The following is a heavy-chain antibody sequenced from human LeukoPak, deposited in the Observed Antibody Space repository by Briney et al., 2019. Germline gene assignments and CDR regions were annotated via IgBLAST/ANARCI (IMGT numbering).Heavy chain of an antibody. CDR2: IRYDGSNK. CDR3: ASQSSGWGYFDY. CDR1: GFTFSSYG. D-gene: IGHD6-19*01. V-gene: IGHV3-30*02. Sequence: GGSLRLSCAASGFTFSSYGMHWVRQAPGKGLEWVAFIRYDGSNKYYADSVKGRFTISRDNAKNSLYLQMNSLRAEDTAVYYCASQSSGWGYFDYWGQGTLVTVSS. J-gene: IGHJ4*02.